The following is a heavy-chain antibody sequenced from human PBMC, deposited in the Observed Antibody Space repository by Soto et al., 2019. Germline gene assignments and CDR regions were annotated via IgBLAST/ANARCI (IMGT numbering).Heavy chain of an antibody. CDR1: GFTFSIYW. Sequence: EVQLVESGGGLVQPGGSLRLSCAASGFTFSIYWMHWVRQAPGKGLEWVAYISDSGSNTLYADSVKGRFTVSRDTAKNSLYLQMSGLRDEDRAVYYCARYYYDSSGYDGMDVWGQGTTVTVSS. CDR3: ARYYYDSSGYDGMDV. D-gene: IGHD3-22*01. J-gene: IGHJ6*02. CDR2: ISDSGSNT. V-gene: IGHV3-48*02.